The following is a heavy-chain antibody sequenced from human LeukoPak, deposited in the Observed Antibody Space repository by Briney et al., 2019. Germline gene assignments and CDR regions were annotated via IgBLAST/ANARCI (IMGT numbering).Heavy chain of an antibody. Sequence: GGSLRLSCAASGFTLDDYAMHWVRQAPGKGLEWVSGISWNSGSIGYADSVKGRFTISRDNAKNSLYLQMNSLRAEDTALYYCAKDKSAGSSSWYSGNYFDYWGQGTLVTVST. J-gene: IGHJ4*02. D-gene: IGHD6-13*01. CDR3: AKDKSAGSSSWYSGNYFDY. CDR2: ISWNSGSI. CDR1: GFTLDDYA. V-gene: IGHV3-9*01.